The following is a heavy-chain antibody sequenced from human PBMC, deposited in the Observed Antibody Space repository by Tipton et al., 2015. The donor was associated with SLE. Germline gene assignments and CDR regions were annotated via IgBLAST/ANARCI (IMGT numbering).Heavy chain of an antibody. J-gene: IGHJ4*02. V-gene: IGHV4-38-2*01. CDR1: GYSISNDYY. Sequence: GLVKPSETLSLNCAVFGYSISNDYYWGWIRQPPGKGLEWIGSIFHSGSAYYNPSLKSRVTISVDTSKNKFSLKLSSVTAADTAVYYCARRRFQSASDYWGQGTLVTVSS. CDR3: ARRRFQSASDY. CDR2: IFHSGSA. D-gene: IGHD2-21*01.